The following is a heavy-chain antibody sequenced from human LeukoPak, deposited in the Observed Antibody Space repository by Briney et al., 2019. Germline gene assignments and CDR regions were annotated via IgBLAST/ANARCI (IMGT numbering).Heavy chain of an antibody. J-gene: IGHJ2*01. CDR3: AKVDSSSWYYWYFDL. Sequence: GGSLRLSCAASGFTFSSYAMSWVRQAPGKGLERVSAISGSGGSTYYADSVKGRFTISRDNSKNTLYLQMNGLRAEDTAVYYCAKVDSSSWYYWYFDLWGRGTLVTVSS. V-gene: IGHV3-23*01. CDR2: ISGSGGST. D-gene: IGHD6-13*01. CDR1: GFTFSSYA.